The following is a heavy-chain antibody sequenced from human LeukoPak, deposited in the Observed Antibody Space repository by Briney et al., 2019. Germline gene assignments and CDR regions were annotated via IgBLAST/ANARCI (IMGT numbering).Heavy chain of an antibody. J-gene: IGHJ4*02. D-gene: IGHD3-22*01. Sequence: PSETLSLTCTVSGGSISSSSYYWGWIRQPPGKELEWIGSIYYSGSTYYNPSLKSRVTISVDTSKNQFSLKLSSVTAADTAVYYCASGGSSGYYFYWGQGTLVTVSS. CDR2: IYYSGST. V-gene: IGHV4-39*01. CDR3: ASGGSSGYYFY. CDR1: GGSISSSSYY.